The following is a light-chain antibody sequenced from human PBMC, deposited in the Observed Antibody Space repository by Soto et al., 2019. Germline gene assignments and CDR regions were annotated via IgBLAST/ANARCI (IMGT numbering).Light chain of an antibody. CDR1: SSDVGGYNY. CDR3: SSNAASNNFHFV. V-gene: IGLV2-8*01. CDR2: EVT. Sequence: QSVLTQPHSASGSPGQSVTISCTGTSSDVGGYNYVSWYQQYPGRAPKLMIYEVTKRPSGVPDRFSGSTSGNTASLTVSGLQAEEEVDFYCSSNAASNNFHFVFGGGPQLTVL. J-gene: IGLJ7*01.